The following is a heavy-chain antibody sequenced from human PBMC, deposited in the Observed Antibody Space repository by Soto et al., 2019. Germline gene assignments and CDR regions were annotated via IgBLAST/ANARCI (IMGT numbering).Heavy chain of an antibody. CDR1: GGSFSGYY. V-gene: IGHV4-34*01. J-gene: IGHJ5*02. Sequence: PSETLSLTCAVYGGSFSGYYWSWIRQPPGKGLEWIGEINHSGSTNYNPSLKSRVTISVDTSKNQFSLKLSSVTAADTAVYYCARDGSYQNWFDPWGQGALVTVSS. CDR3: ARDGSYQNWFDP. D-gene: IGHD1-26*01. CDR2: INHSGST.